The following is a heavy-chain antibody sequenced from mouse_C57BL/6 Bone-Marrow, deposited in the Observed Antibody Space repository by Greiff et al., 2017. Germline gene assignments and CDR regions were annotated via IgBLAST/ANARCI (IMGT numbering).Heavy chain of an antibody. CDR1: GYTFTSYW. J-gene: IGHJ1*03. CDR2: IDPSDSYT. Sequence: QVQLQQSGAELVKPGASVKLSCKASGYTFTSYWMQWVKQRPEQGLEWIGEIDPSDSYTNYNQKFKGKATLTVDTSSSTAYMQLSSLTSADSAVXYCARKVSTRAYWYFDVWGTGTTGTVS. CDR3: ARKVSTRAYWYFDV. D-gene: IGHD2-1*01. V-gene: IGHV1-50*01.